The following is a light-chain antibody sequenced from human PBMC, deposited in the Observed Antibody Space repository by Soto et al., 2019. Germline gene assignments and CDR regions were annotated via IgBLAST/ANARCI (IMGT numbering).Light chain of an antibody. V-gene: IGLV2-23*02. CDR1: SGDIGTYNL. J-gene: IGLJ1*01. CDR2: DVN. CDR3: CSFAGSGTGV. Sequence: QSALTQPASVSGSPGQSIAISCTGTSGDIGTYNLVSWYQQHPGKAPKLMISDVNKRPSGVSDRFSGSKSGDTASLTISGLRTEDEADYYCCSFAGSGTGVFGTGTKLTVL.